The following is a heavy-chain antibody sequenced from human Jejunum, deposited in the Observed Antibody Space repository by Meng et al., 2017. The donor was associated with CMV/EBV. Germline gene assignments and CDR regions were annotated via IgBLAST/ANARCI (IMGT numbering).Heavy chain of an antibody. CDR2: IKQDGSEK. Sequence: FTFGRNWMAWVRQAPGKGLEWVANIKQDGSEKYYVDSVKGRFTISRDNAKNSLYLQMNSLRAEDTAEYYCARITMYLAGVYGTDVWGQGTTVTVSS. V-gene: IGHV3-7*01. D-gene: IGHD3-3*01. CDR1: FTFGRNW. CDR3: ARITMYLAGVYGTDV. J-gene: IGHJ6*02.